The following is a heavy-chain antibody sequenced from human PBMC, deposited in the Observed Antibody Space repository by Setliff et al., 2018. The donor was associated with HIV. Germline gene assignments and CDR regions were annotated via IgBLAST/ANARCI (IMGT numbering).Heavy chain of an antibody. D-gene: IGHD3-16*01. CDR1: GSTISNGSYY. Sequence: SETLRLTCTASGSTISNGSYYWSWIRQRAGKGLEWIGRIYTSGSTSYNPSLRSRLTISVDTSKNQFSLELTSVTAADTAVYYCARPLTTAFNFWGDAFAIWGQGTMVTVSS. J-gene: IGHJ3*02. CDR3: ARPLTTAFNFWGDAFAI. V-gene: IGHV4-61*02. CDR2: IYTSGST.